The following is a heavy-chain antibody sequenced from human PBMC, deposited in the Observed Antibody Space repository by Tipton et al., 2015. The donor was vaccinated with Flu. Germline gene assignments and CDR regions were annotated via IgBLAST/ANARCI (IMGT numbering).Heavy chain of an antibody. CDR1: GGAISSSSYY. CDR2: IHYSGST. CDR3: ARKYYYGSGRVPTFDY. Sequence: LRLSCTVSGGAISSSSYYWGWIRQPPGKGLEWIGSIHYSGSTYYNPSLKSRVTISVDTSKNQFSLKLSSVTAADTAVYYCARKYYYGSGRVPTFDYWGQGTLVTVSS. J-gene: IGHJ4*02. V-gene: IGHV4-39*07. D-gene: IGHD3-10*01.